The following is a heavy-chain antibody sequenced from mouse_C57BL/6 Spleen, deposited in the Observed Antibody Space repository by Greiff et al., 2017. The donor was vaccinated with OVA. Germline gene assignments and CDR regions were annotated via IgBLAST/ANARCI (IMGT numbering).Heavy chain of an antibody. CDR3: ARPGGYTGDFDD. V-gene: IGHV2-3*01. Sequence: VQLKESGPGLVAPSQSLSITCTVSGFSLTSYGVRWVRQPPGQGLEWLGVIWGDGSTTYHSALISRLSISKDNSKSQVFLKMNSLQTDDTATYYCARPGGYTGDFDDWGTGTTVTVSS. J-gene: IGHJ1*03. CDR2: IWGDGST. CDR1: GFSLTSYG. D-gene: IGHD3-1*01.